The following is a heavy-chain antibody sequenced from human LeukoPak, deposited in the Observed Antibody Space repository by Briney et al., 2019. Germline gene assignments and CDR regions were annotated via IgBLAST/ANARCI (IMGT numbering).Heavy chain of an antibody. V-gene: IGHV4-59*08. CDR1: GDSISRFY. CDR3: ARHPNYYGSG. CDR2: YTGDT. D-gene: IGHD3-10*01. J-gene: IGHJ4*02. Sequence: SETLSLTCSVSGDSISRFYWSWVRQPPGKGLEWIGYTGDTNYNPSLKSRVTISLDASKSQFSLNLTSVTAADTAVYFCARHPNYYGSGWGQGIQVTVSS.